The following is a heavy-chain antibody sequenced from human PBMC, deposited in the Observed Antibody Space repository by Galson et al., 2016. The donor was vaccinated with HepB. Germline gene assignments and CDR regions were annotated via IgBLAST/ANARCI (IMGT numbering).Heavy chain of an antibody. V-gene: IGHV4-59*01. CDR3: ARDNWSLLRAFDI. Sequence: SETLSLTCTVSGGSISSYYWSWIRQPPGKGLEWIGYIYYSGSTNYNPSLKSRVTISVDTSRNQFPLKLSSVAAADTAAYYCARDNWSLLRAFDIWGQGTMVTVSS. CDR1: GGSISSYY. CDR2: IYYSGST. D-gene: IGHD3-3*01. J-gene: IGHJ3*02.